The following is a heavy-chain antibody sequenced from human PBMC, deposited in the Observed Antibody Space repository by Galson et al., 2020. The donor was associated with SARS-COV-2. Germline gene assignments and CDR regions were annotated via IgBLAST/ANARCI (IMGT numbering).Heavy chain of an antibody. J-gene: IGHJ4*02. CDR1: GGSFSGYY. CDR2: INPAGSI. Sequence: SQASETLSLTCAVYGGSFSGYYWGWIRQPPGKGLEWIEEINPAGSINYNPSLTSRVTISKDKSKNQFSLRLRSVTAADTSMYFCARGRRDVSMILMIATSASYYFDFWGQGSLVTVSS. D-gene: IGHD2-21*01. CDR3: ARGRRDVSMILMIATSASYYFDF. V-gene: IGHV4-34*01.